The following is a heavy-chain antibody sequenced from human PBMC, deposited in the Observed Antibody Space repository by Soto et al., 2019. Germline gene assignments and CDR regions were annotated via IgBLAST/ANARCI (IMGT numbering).Heavy chain of an antibody. CDR3: AADLITMFLGVLRPPCGMDV. CDR2: IIPIFGTA. V-gene: IGHV1-69*13. D-gene: IGHD3-10*01. Sequence: SVKVSCKASGGTFSSYAISWVRQAPGQGLEWMGGIIPIFGTANYAQKFQGRVTITADESTSTAYMELSSLRSEDTAVYYCAADLITMFLGVLRPPCGMDVPGPATTGTGS. CDR1: GGTFSSYA. J-gene: IGHJ6*02.